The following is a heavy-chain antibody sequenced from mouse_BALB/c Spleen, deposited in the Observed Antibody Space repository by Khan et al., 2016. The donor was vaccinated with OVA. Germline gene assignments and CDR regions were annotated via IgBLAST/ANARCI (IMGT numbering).Heavy chain of an antibody. CDR1: GYSFTSYW. V-gene: IGHV1-5*01. Sequence: VQLKESGTVLARPGASVKMSCKASGYSFTSYWIHWVTQRPGQGLEWIGAIYPGISDTRYNQKFKGKAKLTAVTSANTAYMELSSLTNEDSAVYYCTRSYDPYYFDYWGQGTTLTVSS. D-gene: IGHD2-3*01. CDR2: IYPGISDT. CDR3: TRSYDPYYFDY. J-gene: IGHJ2*01.